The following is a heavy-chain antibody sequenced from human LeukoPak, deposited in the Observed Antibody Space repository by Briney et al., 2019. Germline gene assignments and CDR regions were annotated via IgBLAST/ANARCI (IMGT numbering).Heavy chain of an antibody. D-gene: IGHD6-19*01. J-gene: IGHJ4*02. CDR1: GFTFSSSA. CDR2: ISGSGRST. V-gene: IGHV3-23*01. Sequence: GGSLRLSCAASGFTFSSSAMSWVRQAPGKGLEWVSGISGSGRSTYYADSVKGRFTISRDNSKNTLYLQMHSLRAEDTALYYCAKDPYSSGWYYFDYWGQGTLVTVSS. CDR3: AKDPYSSGWYYFDY.